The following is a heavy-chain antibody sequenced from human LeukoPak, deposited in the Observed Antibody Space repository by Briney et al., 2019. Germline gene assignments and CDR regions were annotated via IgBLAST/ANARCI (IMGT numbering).Heavy chain of an antibody. J-gene: IGHJ4*02. CDR3: AKGKGATSGDY. CDR1: GFTFSSYG. CDR2: ISYDGSNK. V-gene: IGHV3-30*18. D-gene: IGHD1-26*01. Sequence: GGSLRLSCAASGFTFSSYGMHWVRQAPGKGLEWVAVISYDGSNKYYADSVKGRFTISRDNSKNTLYLQMNSLGAEDTAVYYCAKGKGATSGDYWGQGTLVTVSS.